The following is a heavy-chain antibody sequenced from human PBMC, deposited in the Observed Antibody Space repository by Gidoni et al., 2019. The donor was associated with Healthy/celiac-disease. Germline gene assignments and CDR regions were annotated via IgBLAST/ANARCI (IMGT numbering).Heavy chain of an antibody. CDR3: ARGRHLPGRWLQLHPFDY. Sequence: EVQLVESGGGLVQPGGSLRLSCAASGFTFSSYEMNWVRQAPGKGLEWVSYISSSGSTIYYADSVKGRFTISRDNAKNSLYLQMNSLRAEDTAVYYCARGRHLPGRWLQLHPFDYWGQGTLVTVSS. CDR1: GFTFSSYE. V-gene: IGHV3-48*03. CDR2: ISSSGSTI. J-gene: IGHJ4*02. D-gene: IGHD5-12*01.